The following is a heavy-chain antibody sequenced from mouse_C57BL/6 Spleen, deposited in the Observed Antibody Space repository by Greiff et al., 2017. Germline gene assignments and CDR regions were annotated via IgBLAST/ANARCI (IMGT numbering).Heavy chain of an antibody. CDR3: ATLYYDSLY. J-gene: IGHJ2*01. Sequence: EVKLQESGGDLVKPGGSLKLSCAASGFTFSSYGMSWVRQTPDKRLEWVATISSGGSYTYYPDSVKGRFTISRDNAKNTLYLQMSSLKSEDTAMYYCATLYYDSLYWGQGTTLTVSS. V-gene: IGHV5-6*01. CDR1: GFTFSSYG. D-gene: IGHD2-4*01. CDR2: ISSGGSYT.